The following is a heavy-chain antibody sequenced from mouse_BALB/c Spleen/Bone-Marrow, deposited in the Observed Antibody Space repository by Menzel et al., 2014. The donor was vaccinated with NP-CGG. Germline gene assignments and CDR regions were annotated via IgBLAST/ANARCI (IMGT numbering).Heavy chain of an antibody. V-gene: IGHV3-6*02. CDR3: ARDVGGNYLDY. D-gene: IGHD1-1*02. J-gene: IGHJ2*01. CDR2: ISYDGSN. Sequence: EVQLQQSGPGLVKPSQTLSLTCSVTGYSITSGYYWNWIRQFPGNKLGWMGYISYDGSNNYNPSLKNRISITRDTSKNQFFLKLNSVTTEDTATYYCARDVGGNYLDYWGQGTTLTVSP. CDR1: GYSITSGYY.